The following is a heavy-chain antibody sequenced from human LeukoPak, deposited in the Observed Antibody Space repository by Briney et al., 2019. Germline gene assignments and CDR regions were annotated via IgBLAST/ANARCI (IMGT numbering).Heavy chain of an antibody. CDR3: AKDIGGYCSGGSCYPYYYYGMDV. CDR2: ISRDSDIR. Sequence: GGSLTLSCAASGFIFGRDSMNWVRQAPGRGLEWISYISRDSDIRYYADSVRGRFHISRDNARNSLYLQMNSLRAEDTALYHCAKDIGGYCSGGSCYPYYYYGMDVWGQGTTVTVSS. CDR1: GFIFGRDS. V-gene: IGHV3-48*01. D-gene: IGHD2-15*01. J-gene: IGHJ6*02.